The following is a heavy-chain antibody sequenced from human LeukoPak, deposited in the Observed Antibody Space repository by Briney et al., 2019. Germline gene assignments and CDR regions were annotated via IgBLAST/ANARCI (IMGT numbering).Heavy chain of an antibody. D-gene: IGHD2-15*01. Sequence: ASVKVSCKASGYTFTSYGISWVRQAPGQGLEWMGWISAYNGNTNYAQKLQGRVAMTTDTSTSTAYMELRSLRSDDTAVYYCAVATPLWYFDLWGRGTLVTVSS. J-gene: IGHJ2*01. CDR3: AVATPLWYFDL. CDR1: GYTFTSYG. V-gene: IGHV1-18*01. CDR2: ISAYNGNT.